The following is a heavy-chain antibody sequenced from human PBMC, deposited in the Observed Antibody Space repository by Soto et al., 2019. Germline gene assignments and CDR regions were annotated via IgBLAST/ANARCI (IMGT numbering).Heavy chain of an antibody. V-gene: IGHV3-21*01. Sequence: GGSLRLSCAASGFTFSSYSMNWVRQAPGKGLEWVSSISSSSSYIYYADSVKGRFTISRDNAKNSLYLQMNSLRAEDTAVYYCARGERGYYYDSSGYYALWGQGTMVTVSS. J-gene: IGHJ3*01. D-gene: IGHD3-22*01. CDR2: ISSSSSYI. CDR3: ARGERGYYYDSSGYYAL. CDR1: GFTFSSYS.